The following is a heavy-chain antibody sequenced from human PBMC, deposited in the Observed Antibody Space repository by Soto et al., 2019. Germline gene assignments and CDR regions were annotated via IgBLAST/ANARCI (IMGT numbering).Heavy chain of an antibody. CDR3: AKDRRFTRRSYFDY. CDR2: ISYDGSNK. J-gene: IGHJ4*02. V-gene: IGHV3-30*18. Sequence: PGGSLRLSCAASGFTFSSYGMHWVRQAPGKGLEWVAVISYDGSNKYYADSVKGRFTISRDNSKNTLYLQMNSLRAEDTAVYYCAKDRRFTRRSYFDYWGQGTLVTVSS. CDR1: GFTFSSYG.